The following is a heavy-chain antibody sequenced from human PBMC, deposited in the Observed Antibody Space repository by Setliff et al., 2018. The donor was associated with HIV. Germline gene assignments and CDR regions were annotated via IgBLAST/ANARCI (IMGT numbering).Heavy chain of an antibody. V-gene: IGHV4-61*03. Sequence: SETLSLTCIVSGGSISSGGYYWSWIRQHPGKGLEWIGEINHSGSINYNPSLKSRVTVSVDTSKKHFSLKLGSVTAADTAVYYCTRRGWNGYKAFDYWGQGTPVTVSS. CDR3: TRRGWNGYKAFDY. CDR1: GGSISSGGYY. J-gene: IGHJ4*02. D-gene: IGHD5-12*01. CDR2: INHSGSI.